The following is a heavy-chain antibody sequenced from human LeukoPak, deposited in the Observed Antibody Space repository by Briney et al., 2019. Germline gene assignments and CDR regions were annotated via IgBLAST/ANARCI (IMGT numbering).Heavy chain of an antibody. CDR2: VSNNGDTT. J-gene: IGHJ4*02. CDR3: ARGYVWGHYGYSYFDY. V-gene: IGHV3-64*01. CDR1: GFTFGGYS. Sequence: GGSRRLSCAVSGFTFGGYSMHWVRQAPGKGREYISAVSNNGDTTYYANSVKGRFTISRDNSKNTLYLHMGRLSTEAMAVYYCARGYVWGHYGYSYFDYWGQGALVTVSS. D-gene: IGHD3-16*01.